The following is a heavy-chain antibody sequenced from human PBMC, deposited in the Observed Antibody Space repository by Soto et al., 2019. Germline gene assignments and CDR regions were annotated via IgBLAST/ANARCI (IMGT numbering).Heavy chain of an antibody. D-gene: IGHD5-12*01. CDR1: GFTFSSYA. Sequence: GGSLRLSCAASGFTFSSYAMSWVRQAPGKGLEWVSAISGSGGSTYYADSVKGRFTISRDNSKNTLYLQMNSLRAEDTAVYYCAKDRYSGYILDAFDXWGQGTMVTVSS. CDR3: AKDRYSGYILDAFDX. CDR2: ISGSGGST. V-gene: IGHV3-23*01. J-gene: IGHJ3*02.